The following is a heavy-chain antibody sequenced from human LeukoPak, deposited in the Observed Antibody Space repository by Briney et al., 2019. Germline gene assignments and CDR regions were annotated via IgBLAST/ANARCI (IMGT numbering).Heavy chain of an antibody. CDR1: GGSISSGDYY. V-gene: IGHV4-61*08. Sequence: SETLSLTCTVSGGSISSGDYYWSWIRQPPGKRLEWIGYVYDSGSTNYNPSLSSRVTISLDTSKNQFSLKLTSVTAADTAVYYCARLSGKWTWGQGTLVTVSS. D-gene: IGHD1-26*01. J-gene: IGHJ5*02. CDR2: VYDSGST. CDR3: ARLSGKWT.